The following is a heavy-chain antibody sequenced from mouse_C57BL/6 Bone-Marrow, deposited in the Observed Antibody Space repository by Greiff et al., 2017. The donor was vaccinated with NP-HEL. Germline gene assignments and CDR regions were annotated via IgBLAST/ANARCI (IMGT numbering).Heavy chain of an antibody. CDR3: ARSDWGEGPFYYALDY. CDR2: LPPRSGYT. D-gene: IGHD4-1*01. V-gene: IGHV1-7*01. J-gene: IGHJ4*01. CDR1: GYTFTSYC. Sequence: VKLMESGASLSPPGASVKLSCKASGYTFTSYCMHWVNQRPGHCLDWLLYLPPRSGYTKYNQKFKDKATLTADKSSSTAYMQLSSLTYEDSAVYYCARSDWGEGPFYYALDYWGQGTSVTVSS.